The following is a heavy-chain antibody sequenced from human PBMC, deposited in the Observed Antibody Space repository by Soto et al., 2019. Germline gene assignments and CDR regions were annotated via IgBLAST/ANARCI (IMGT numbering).Heavy chain of an antibody. CDR2: IYHSGST. Sequence: QLQLQESGSGLVKPSQTLSLTCAVSGGSISSGGYSWSWIRQPPGKGLEWIGYIYHSGSTYYNPSLKSRVTTTGNRSKKQFPLKLSPVAAAGTAGYFWSRVTPFSDFYFDYWGQGTLVTVSS. CDR1: GGSISSGGYS. CDR3: SRVTPFSDFYFDY. J-gene: IGHJ4*02. V-gene: IGHV4-30-2*01. D-gene: IGHD2-21*02.